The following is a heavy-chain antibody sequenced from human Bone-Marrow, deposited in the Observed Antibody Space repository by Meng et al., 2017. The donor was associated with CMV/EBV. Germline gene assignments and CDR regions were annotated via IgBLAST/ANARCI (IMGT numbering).Heavy chain of an antibody. Sequence: SVKVSCKASGGTFSSYAISWVRQAPGQGLEWMGGIIPILGIANYAQKFQGRVTITADKSTSTAYMELSSLRSEDTAVYYCARGVLRFLEWTGDYYGMDVWGQGTTDTVSS. J-gene: IGHJ6*02. CDR2: IIPILGIA. D-gene: IGHD3-3*01. CDR1: GGTFSSYA. V-gene: IGHV1-69*10. CDR3: ARGVLRFLEWTGDYYGMDV.